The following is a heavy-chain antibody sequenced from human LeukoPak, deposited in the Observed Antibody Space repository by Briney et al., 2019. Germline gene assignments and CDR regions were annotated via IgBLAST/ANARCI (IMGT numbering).Heavy chain of an antibody. CDR1: GDSVSTNSVA. D-gene: IGHD3-3*02. CDR3: ARELGSFDI. CDR2: TYYRSKWYN. Sequence: SQTLSLTCAISGDSVSTNSVAWNWIRQSPSRGLEWLGRTYYRSKWYNAYAVSVKSRITITPDTSKNQFSLQLNSVTPEDTAVYYCARELGSFDIWGQGTKVTVSS. J-gene: IGHJ3*02. V-gene: IGHV6-1*01.